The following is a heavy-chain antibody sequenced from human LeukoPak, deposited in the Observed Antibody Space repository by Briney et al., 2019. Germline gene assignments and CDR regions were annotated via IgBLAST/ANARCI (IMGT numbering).Heavy chain of an antibody. Sequence: ASVKVSCKASGYTLTGYYMHWVRQAPGQGLEWMGWINPNSGGTNYAQKFQGRVTMTRDTSISTAYMELSRLRSDDTAVYYRNAYSSSPDDAFDIWGQGTMVTVSS. J-gene: IGHJ3*02. D-gene: IGHD6-6*01. CDR3: NAYSSSPDDAFDI. V-gene: IGHV1-2*02. CDR2: INPNSGGT. CDR1: GYTLTGYY.